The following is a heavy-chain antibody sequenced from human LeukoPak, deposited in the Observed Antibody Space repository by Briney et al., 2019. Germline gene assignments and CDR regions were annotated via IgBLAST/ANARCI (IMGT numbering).Heavy chain of an antibody. CDR1: GGSFSGYY. CDR2: IYYSGST. D-gene: IGHD5-18*01. V-gene: IGHV4-34*01. Sequence: PSETLSLTCAVYGGSFSGYYWSWIRQPPGKGLEWIGSIYYSGSTYYNPSLKSRVTISVDTSKNQFSLKLSSVTAADTAVYYCARLSAMVSDYWGQGTLVTVSS. J-gene: IGHJ4*02. CDR3: ARLSAMVSDY.